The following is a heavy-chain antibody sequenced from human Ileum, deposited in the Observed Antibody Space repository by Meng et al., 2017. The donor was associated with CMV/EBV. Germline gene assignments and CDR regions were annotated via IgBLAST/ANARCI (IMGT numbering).Heavy chain of an antibody. CDR1: GGSISSYY. V-gene: IGHV4-59*01. CDR2: IYYSGST. CDR3: ARGFLRKTVYFDP. J-gene: IGHJ5*02. Sequence: GSLRLSCTVSGGSISSYYWSWIRQPPGKGLEWIGYIYYSGSTNYNPSLKSRVTISVDTSKNQFSLKLSSVTAADTAVYYCARGFLRKTVYFDPWGQGTLVTVSS. D-gene: IGHD3-3*01.